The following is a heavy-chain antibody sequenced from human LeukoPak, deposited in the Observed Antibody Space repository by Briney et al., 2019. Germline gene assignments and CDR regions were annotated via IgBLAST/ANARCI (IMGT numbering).Heavy chain of an antibody. CDR2: ISSSSSYI. D-gene: IGHD4-17*01. Sequence: GGSLRLSCAAPGFTFSSYSMNWVRQAPGKGLEWVSSISSSSSYIYYADSVKGRFTISRDNAKNSLYLQMNSLRAEDTAVYYCARASRSHGAYYYYYGMDVWGQGTTVTVSS. J-gene: IGHJ6*02. V-gene: IGHV3-21*01. CDR3: ARASRSHGAYYYYYGMDV. CDR1: GFTFSSYS.